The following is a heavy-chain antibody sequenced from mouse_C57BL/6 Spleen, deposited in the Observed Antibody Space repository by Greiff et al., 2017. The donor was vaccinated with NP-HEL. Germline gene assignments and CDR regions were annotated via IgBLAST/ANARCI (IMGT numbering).Heavy chain of an antibody. D-gene: IGHD3-2*02. Sequence: VQLKESGPELVKPGASVKISCKASGYAFSSSWMNWVKQRPGKGLEWIGRIYPGDGDTNYNGKFKGKATLTADKSSSTAYMQLSSLTSEDSAVYFCARSDSSGYLFAYWGQGTLVTVSA. CDR2: IYPGDGDT. V-gene: IGHV1-82*01. CDR1: GYAFSSSW. CDR3: ARSDSSGYLFAY. J-gene: IGHJ3*01.